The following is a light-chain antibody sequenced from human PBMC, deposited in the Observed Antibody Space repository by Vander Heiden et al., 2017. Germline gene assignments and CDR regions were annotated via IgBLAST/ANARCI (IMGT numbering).Light chain of an antibody. Sequence: QSPLPQPASVSGSPGQSITISCTGTSSDVGSYNYVSWYQHHPGKAPKLMIYEVSNRPSGVSNRFSGSKSGNTASLTISGLQAEDEADYFCSSYTSSSTVVFGGGTKLTVL. J-gene: IGLJ2*01. V-gene: IGLV2-14*01. CDR2: EVS. CDR1: SSDVGSYNY. CDR3: SSYTSSSTVV.